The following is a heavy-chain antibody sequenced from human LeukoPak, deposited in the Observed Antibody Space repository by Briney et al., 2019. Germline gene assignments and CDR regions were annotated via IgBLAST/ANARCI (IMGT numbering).Heavy chain of an antibody. CDR2: ISGSGGST. D-gene: IGHD3-22*01. J-gene: IGHJ4*02. V-gene: IGHV3-23*01. Sequence: PGGSLRLSCAASGFTFSSYAMNWVRQAPGKGLEWVSAISGSGGSTYYADSVKGRFTISRDNSKNTLYLQMNSLRAEDTAVYYCAKDLDFYDSSGYYPRWLPADYWGQGTLVTVSS. CDR3: AKDLDFYDSSGYYPRWLPADY. CDR1: GFTFSSYA.